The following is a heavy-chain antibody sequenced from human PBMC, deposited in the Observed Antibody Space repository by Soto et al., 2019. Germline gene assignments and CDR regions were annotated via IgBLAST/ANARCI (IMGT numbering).Heavy chain of an antibody. J-gene: IGHJ5*02. V-gene: IGHV4-39*01. CDR2: IYYSGST. CDR1: GGSISSSSYY. Sequence: QLQLQESGPGLVKPSETLSLTCTVSGGSISSSSYYWGWIRQPPGKGLEWIGSIYYSGSTYYNPSLKSRVTLSVDTSKNQFSLKLSSVTAADTAVYYCASYQGVRGWFDPWGQGTLVTVSS. CDR3: ASYQGVRGWFDP. D-gene: IGHD3-10*01.